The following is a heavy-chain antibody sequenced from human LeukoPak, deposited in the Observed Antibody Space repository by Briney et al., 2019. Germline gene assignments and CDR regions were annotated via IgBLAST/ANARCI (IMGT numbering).Heavy chain of an antibody. CDR3: ARSVGCSAH. CDR1: GYTFTSYY. D-gene: IGHD2-15*01. CDR2: INPSGGST. Sequence: ASVKVSCKASGYTFTSYYIHWVRQAPGQGLKWRGIINPSGGSTTYAQKFQGRVTMTRDTSTSTVYMELSSRRSVDMVVYYCARSVGCSAHWGGGAEVTVYS. J-gene: IGHJ4*02. V-gene: IGHV1-46*01.